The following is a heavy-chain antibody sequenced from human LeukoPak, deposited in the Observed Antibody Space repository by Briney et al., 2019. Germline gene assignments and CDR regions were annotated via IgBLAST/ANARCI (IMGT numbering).Heavy chain of an antibody. D-gene: IGHD3-22*01. CDR1: GGSISSSSYY. CDR2: IYYSGST. V-gene: IGHV4-39*07. Sequence: PSETLSLTCTVSGGSISSSSYYWGWIRQPPGKGLEWIGSIYYSGSTYYNPSLRSRVTISVDTSKNQFSLKLSSVTAADTAVYYCARDGIVKGYYYYYMDVWGKGTTVTVSS. J-gene: IGHJ6*03. CDR3: ARDGIVKGYYYYYMDV.